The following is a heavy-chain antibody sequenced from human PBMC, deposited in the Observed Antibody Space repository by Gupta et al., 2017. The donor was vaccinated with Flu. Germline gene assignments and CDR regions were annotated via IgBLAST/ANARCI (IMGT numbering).Heavy chain of an antibody. D-gene: IGHD6-13*01. Sequence: EVQLVESGGGLVKPGGSLRLSCAASGFPFMNAWSTWVRQAPGKGLEWIGRIKSPFDGGSTDYASPVKGRFTISRDDSKNTIYLQMNGLKTEDTALYYCARIAAAGTGNYMDVWGKGTTVTVSS. CDR1: GFPFMNAW. CDR3: ARIAAAGTGNYMDV. CDR2: IKSPFDGGST. J-gene: IGHJ6*03. V-gene: IGHV3-15*01.